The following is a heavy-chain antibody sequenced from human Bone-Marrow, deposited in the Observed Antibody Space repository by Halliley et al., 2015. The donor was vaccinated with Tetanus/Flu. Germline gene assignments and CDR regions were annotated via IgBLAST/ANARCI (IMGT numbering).Heavy chain of an antibody. CDR2: IGYDGTDK. V-gene: IGHV3-33*01. Sequence: GWVALIGYDGTDKYYADSVKGRFTISRDNSKNTLNLQMNSLRDEDTAVYYCARERVSVGSGLDLWGQGTLVTVSS. J-gene: IGHJ4*01. D-gene: IGHD1-26*01. CDR3: ARERVSVGSGLDL.